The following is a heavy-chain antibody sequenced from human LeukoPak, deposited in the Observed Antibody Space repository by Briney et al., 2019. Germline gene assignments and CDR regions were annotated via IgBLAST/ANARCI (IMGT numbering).Heavy chain of an antibody. D-gene: IGHD2-2*01. J-gene: IGHJ1*01. CDR2: IGSNGGST. Sequence: GGSLRLSCAASGFTFSSYAMHWVRQAPGKGLEYVSAIGSNGGSTYYADSVKGRFTISRDNSKNALYLQMSSLRAEDTAVYYCVKGGIYCSSTSCYAGTAEYFQHWGQGTLVTVSS. CDR1: GFTFSSYA. V-gene: IGHV3-64D*06. CDR3: VKGGIYCSSTSCYAGTAEYFQH.